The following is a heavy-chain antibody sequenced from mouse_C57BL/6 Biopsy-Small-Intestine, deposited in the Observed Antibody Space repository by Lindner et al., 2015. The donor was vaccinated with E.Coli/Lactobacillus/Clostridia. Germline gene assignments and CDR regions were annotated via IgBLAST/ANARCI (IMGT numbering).Heavy chain of an antibody. Sequence: VQLQESGAELVKPGASVKLSCTASGFNIKDYYMHWVKQRTEQGLEWIGRIDPEDGETKYAPKFQGKATITAGTSSNTAYLQLSSLTSEDTAVYYCARSYYYGSSYVNYAMDYWGQGTSVTVSS. CDR1: GFNIKDYY. D-gene: IGHD1-1*01. CDR3: ARSYYYGSSYVNYAMDY. CDR2: IDPEDGET. J-gene: IGHJ4*01. V-gene: IGHV14-2*01.